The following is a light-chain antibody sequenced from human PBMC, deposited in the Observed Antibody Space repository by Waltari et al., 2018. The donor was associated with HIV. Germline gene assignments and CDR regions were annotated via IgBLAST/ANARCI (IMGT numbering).Light chain of an antibody. J-gene: IGLJ1*01. CDR2: EDN. V-gene: IGLV6-57*01. CDR3: QSYDSSNRVV. CDR1: SGSIASNY. Sequence: NFMLTQPHSLSESPGKTLTISCTRSSGSIASNYVQWYQQRPASSPTTLIYEDNQRPSGVPDRFSGCIDSPSNSASLTISGLRTEEEAYYYWQSYDSSNRVVFGTGTKVTVL.